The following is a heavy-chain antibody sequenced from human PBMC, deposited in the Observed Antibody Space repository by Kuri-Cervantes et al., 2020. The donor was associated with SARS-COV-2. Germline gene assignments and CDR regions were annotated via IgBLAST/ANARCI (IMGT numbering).Heavy chain of an antibody. V-gene: IGHV3-21*01. CDR1: GFTVSSYS. CDR3: ARDALTPGRWYYYDSSGYYDY. D-gene: IGHD3-22*01. CDR2: ISSSSSYI. Sequence: GGSLRLSWAAAGFTVSSYSMNWVRQAPGTGREWVSSISSSSSYIDYADSVKGRFTSSRDNAKNSLYLQMNSLRAEDTAVYYCARDALTPGRWYYYDSSGYYDYWGQGTLVTVSS. J-gene: IGHJ4*02.